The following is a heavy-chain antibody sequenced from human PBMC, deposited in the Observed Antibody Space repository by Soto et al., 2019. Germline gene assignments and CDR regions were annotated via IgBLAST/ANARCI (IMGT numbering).Heavy chain of an antibody. CDR1: GYTFTNYG. J-gene: IGHJ4*02. Sequence: ASVKVSCKASGYTFTNYGVSWVRQAPGQGLEWMGWIGADNGDTNYAQKVQGRVTMTTDTSTSTAYMELRSLRSDDTAVYYCARDGAVQSGYYSFWGQGTLFTVSS. CDR2: IGADNGDT. D-gene: IGHD3-22*01. CDR3: ARDGAVQSGYYSF. V-gene: IGHV1-18*01.